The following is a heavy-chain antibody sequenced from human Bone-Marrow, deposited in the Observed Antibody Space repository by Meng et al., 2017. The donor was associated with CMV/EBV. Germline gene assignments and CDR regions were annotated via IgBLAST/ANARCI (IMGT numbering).Heavy chain of an antibody. CDR2: IYHSGST. D-gene: IGHD2-2*01. Sequence: SETLSLTCAVSGGSISSSNWWSWVRQPPGKGLEWIGEIYHSGSTNYNPSLKSRVTISVDKSKNQFSLKLSSVTAADTAVYYCARGYCSSTSCYHLTFDIWGQGTMVTVSS. CDR1: GGSISSSNW. CDR3: ARGYCSSTSCYHLTFDI. J-gene: IGHJ3*02. V-gene: IGHV4-4*02.